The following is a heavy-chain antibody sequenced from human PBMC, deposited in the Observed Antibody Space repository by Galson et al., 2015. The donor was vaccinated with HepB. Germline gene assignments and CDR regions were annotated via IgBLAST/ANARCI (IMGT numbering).Heavy chain of an antibody. J-gene: IGHJ6*03. D-gene: IGHD3-10*01. Sequence: SLRLSCAASGFTFSSYAMSWVRQAPGKGLEWVSAISGSGGSTYYADSVKGRFTISRDNSKNTLYLQMNSLRAEDTAVYYCAKEGVGFGELFFNYMDVWGKGPRSPSP. CDR1: GFTFSSYA. CDR3: AKEGVGFGELFFNYMDV. CDR2: ISGSGGST. V-gene: IGHV3-23*01.